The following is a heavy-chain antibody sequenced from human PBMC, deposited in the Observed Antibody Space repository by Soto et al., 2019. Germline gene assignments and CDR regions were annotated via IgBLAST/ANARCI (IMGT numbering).Heavy chain of an antibody. V-gene: IGHV4-59*08. CDR2: IFYTGST. Sequence: QVQLQESGPGLVKTSETLSLTCTVSGGSITNYYWNWIRQAPGKGLEWIGYIFYTGSTNYNPSLKSRVTISVDTSENQFSLKLSSVTAADTAVYFCARSPSMIRGVILDWWGQGMVVTVSS. CDR1: GGSITNYY. CDR3: ARSPSMIRGVILDW. D-gene: IGHD3-10*01. J-gene: IGHJ4*02.